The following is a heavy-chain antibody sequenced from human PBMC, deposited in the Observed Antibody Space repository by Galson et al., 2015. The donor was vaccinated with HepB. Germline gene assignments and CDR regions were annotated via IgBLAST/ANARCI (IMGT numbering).Heavy chain of an antibody. D-gene: IGHD6-6*01. CDR2: ISAYNGNT. J-gene: IGHJ4*02. CDR1: GYTFTSYG. V-gene: IGHV1-18*01. CDR3: AVAARPFYFDY. Sequence: SVKVSCKASGYTFTSYGISRVRQAPGQGLEWMGWISAYNGNTNYAQKLQGRVTMTTDTSTSTAYMELRSLRSDDTAVYYCAVAARPFYFDYWGQGTLVTVSS.